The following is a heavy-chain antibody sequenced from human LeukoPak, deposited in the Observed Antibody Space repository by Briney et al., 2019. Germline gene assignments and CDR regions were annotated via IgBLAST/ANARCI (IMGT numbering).Heavy chain of an antibody. CDR3: ARGIAAGGYYWYFDL. J-gene: IGHJ2*01. Sequence: SETLSLTCAVSGGSVNNGRYYWSWIRQPPGKGLEWIGYVYYSGDSDYNPSLKSRVNISVDTSKDFFSLKMNFVTAADTAMYFCARGIAAGGYYWYFDLWGRGTLVSVSS. CDR1: GGSVNNGRYY. D-gene: IGHD6-13*01. CDR2: VYYSGDS. V-gene: IGHV4-61*03.